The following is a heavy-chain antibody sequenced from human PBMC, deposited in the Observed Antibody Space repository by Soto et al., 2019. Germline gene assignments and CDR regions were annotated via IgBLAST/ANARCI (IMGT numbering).Heavy chain of an antibody. Sequence: QVQLVQSGAEVKKPGASVKVSCKASGYTFTSYYMHWVRQAPGQGLEWMGIINPSGGSTSYAQKFPGRVTMTRDKSTSRVYMELSSLRSEDTAVYYCARDNGGSMNWFDPWGQGTLVTVSS. CDR1: GYTFTSYY. V-gene: IGHV1-46*01. CDR3: ARDNGGSMNWFDP. CDR2: INPSGGST. D-gene: IGHD2-15*01. J-gene: IGHJ5*02.